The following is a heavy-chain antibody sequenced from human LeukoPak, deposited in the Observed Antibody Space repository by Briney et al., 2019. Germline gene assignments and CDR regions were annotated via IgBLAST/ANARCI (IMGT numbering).Heavy chain of an antibody. CDR1: GDSFTSVTDY. CDR3: AGERGEEYSSGWYKTNYFYN. V-gene: IGHV4-39*07. D-gene: IGHD6-19*01. Sequence: SGTLSLTCTVSGDSFTSVTDYWAWIRQPPGKGLEWIASGDYSGGTYYNPSLESRVAISADMSKNQISLKLTSVTGADTAVYYCAGERGEEYSSGWYKTNYFYNWGQGIRVTVSS. CDR2: GDYSGGT. J-gene: IGHJ4*02.